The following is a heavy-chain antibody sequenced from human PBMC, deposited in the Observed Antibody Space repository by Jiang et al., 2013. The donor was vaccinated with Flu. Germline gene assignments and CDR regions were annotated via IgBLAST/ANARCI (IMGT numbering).Heavy chain of an antibody. CDR3: ATARGDTIFDWLQGPLYYYYYGMDV. V-gene: IGHV1-69-2*01. J-gene: IGHJ6*02. CDR2: VDPEDGET. Sequence: SGAEVKKPGATVKISCKVSGYTFTDYYMHWVQQAPGKGLEWMGLVDPEDGETIYAEKFQGRVTITADTSTDTAYMELSSLRSEDTAVYYCATARGDTIFDWLQGPLYYYYYGMDVWAKGPRSPSP. CDR1: GYTFTDYY. D-gene: IGHD3-9*01.